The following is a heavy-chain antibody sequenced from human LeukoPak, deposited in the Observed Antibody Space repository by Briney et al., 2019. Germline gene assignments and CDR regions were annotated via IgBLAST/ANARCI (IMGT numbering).Heavy chain of an antibody. D-gene: IGHD2-2*02. V-gene: IGHV1-24*01. J-gene: IGHJ6*02. CDR3: ATAGYCSSTSCYTVFHYGMDV. Sequence: ASVKVSCKVSGYTLTELSMHWVQQAPGKGLEWMGGFDPEDGETIYAQKFQGRVTMTEDTSTDTAYMELSSLRSEDTAVYYCATAGYCSSTSCYTVFHYGMDVWGQGTTVTVSS. CDR1: GYTLTELS. CDR2: FDPEDGET.